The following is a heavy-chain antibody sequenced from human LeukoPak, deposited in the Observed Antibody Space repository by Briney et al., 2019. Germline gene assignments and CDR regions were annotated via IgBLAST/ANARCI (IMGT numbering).Heavy chain of an antibody. Sequence: GGSLRLSCAASGFTFRSYAMSRVRQAPGNGLEWVSAIGGSDGKTYYAGSVKGRFTISRDNSKNTLYLQMNSLRAEDTALYYCAKEAHYPHMGTYLVTIDSWGQGTLVTVSS. CDR3: AKEAHYPHMGTYLVTIDS. CDR1: GFTFRSYA. V-gene: IGHV3-23*01. J-gene: IGHJ4*02. CDR2: IGGSDGKT. D-gene: IGHD3-9*01.